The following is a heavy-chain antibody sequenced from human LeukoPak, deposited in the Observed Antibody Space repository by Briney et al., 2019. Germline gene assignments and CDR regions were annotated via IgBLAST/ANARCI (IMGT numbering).Heavy chain of an antibody. Sequence: GGSLRLSCAASGFTFSSYCMSWVRQAPGKGLEWVAKIKQDGSEKYYVDSVKGRFTISRDNAKNSLYLQMNSLRAEDTAVYYCARGLVVVTAMTDYFDYWGQGTLVTVSS. CDR2: IKQDGSEK. D-gene: IGHD2-21*02. J-gene: IGHJ4*02. CDR1: GFTFSSYC. CDR3: ARGLVVVTAMTDYFDY. V-gene: IGHV3-7*01.